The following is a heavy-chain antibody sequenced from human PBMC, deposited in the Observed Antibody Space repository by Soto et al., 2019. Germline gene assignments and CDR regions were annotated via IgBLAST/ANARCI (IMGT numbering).Heavy chain of an antibody. CDR2: IFQSGST. J-gene: IGHJ4*02. Sequence: PSETLSLTCAVSGGSISSSDWYNWVRQPPGKGLEWIGEIFQSGSTNYNPSLKSRVTISIDKSKNSLSLQLDSVTAADTAVYYCAREVSGVQAFDCSGQGTLVTVSS. D-gene: IGHD2-21*01. V-gene: IGHV4-4*02. CDR3: AREVSGVQAFDC. CDR1: GGSISSSDW.